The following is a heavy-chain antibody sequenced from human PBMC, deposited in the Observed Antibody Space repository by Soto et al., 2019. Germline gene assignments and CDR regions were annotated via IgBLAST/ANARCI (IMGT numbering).Heavy chain of an antibody. J-gene: IGHJ4*02. CDR3: ARDGGYGEVSGY. Sequence: QVQLQESGPGPVKPSQTLSLTCTVSGGSISSGDYYWSWIRQPPGKGLEWIGYIYYSGSTYYNPSLKSRVTISVGTSKNQFSLKLTSVTAADTAVYYCARDGGYGEVSGYWGQGTLVTVSS. D-gene: IGHD4-17*01. V-gene: IGHV4-30-4*01. CDR2: IYYSGST. CDR1: GGSISSGDYY.